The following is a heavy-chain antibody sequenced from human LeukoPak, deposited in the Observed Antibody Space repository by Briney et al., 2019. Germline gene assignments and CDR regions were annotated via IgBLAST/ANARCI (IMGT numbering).Heavy chain of an antibody. D-gene: IGHD3-3*01. CDR2: IDPNSGDT. CDR3: ATGVVTVFIY. V-gene: IGHV1-2*02. Sequence: ASVKVSCKASGYTFTAYYIHWVRQAPGQGLEWMAWIDPNSGDTWSAPLFQGRVTMTRDTSITTASMEMTWLSSDDTAVYYCATGVVTVFIYGGQGTLLPVSS. J-gene: IGHJ4*02. CDR1: GYTFTAYY.